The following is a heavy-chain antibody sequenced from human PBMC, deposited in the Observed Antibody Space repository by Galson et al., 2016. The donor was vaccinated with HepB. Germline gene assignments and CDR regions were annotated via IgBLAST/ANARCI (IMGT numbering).Heavy chain of an antibody. V-gene: IGHV3-23*01. D-gene: IGHD3-16*01. CDR1: GFSFSTSG. CDR3: GKHGGFDY. Sequence: SLRLSCAASGFSFSTSGMSWVRQTPGRGLEWVSGITASGATTHYADSVKGRFTISRDNSKNTPYLYMNSLRAEDTAVYYCGKHGGFDYWGQGALVTVSS. CDR2: ITASGATT. J-gene: IGHJ4*02.